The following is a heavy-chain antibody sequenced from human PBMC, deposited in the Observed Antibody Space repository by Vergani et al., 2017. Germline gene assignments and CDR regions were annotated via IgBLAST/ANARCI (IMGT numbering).Heavy chain of an antibody. Sequence: QVQLVQSGAEVKKPGASVKVSCKASGYTFTSYGISWVRQAPGQGLEWMGWISAYNGNTNYAQKFQGRVTMTRNTSISTAYMELSSLRSEDTAVYYCARVIRLGGSSRSFGYWGQGTLVTVSS. V-gene: IGHV1-18*01. J-gene: IGHJ4*02. CDR3: ARVIRLGGSSRSFGY. D-gene: IGHD2-15*01. CDR2: ISAYNGNT. CDR1: GYTFTSYG.